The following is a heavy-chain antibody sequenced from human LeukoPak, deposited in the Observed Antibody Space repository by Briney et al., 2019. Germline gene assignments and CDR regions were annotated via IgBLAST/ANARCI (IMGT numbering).Heavy chain of an antibody. CDR2: MNPNSGNT. CDR3: ARGIPSAYDILTGYSDY. V-gene: IGHV1-8*01. J-gene: IGHJ4*02. Sequence: ASVKVSCKASGYTFTSYDINWVRQATGQGLEWMGWMNPNSGNTGYAQKFQGRVTMTRNTSISAAYMELRSLRSEDTAVYYCARGIPSAYDILTGYSDYWGQGTLVTVSS. CDR1: GYTFTSYD. D-gene: IGHD3-9*01.